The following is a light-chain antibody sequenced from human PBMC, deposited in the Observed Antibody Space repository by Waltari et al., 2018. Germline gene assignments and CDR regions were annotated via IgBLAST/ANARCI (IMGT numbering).Light chain of an antibody. Sequence: EIVMTQSPAALSESPGERATLSCRASQSISNNLAWYQHKPGQPPRLLISGASTRATGVPARFSGSWSGTEFTLTISSLQSEDSAIYFCQQYNTWPPSTFGQGTKLEIK. J-gene: IGKJ2*02. V-gene: IGKV3-15*01. CDR2: GAS. CDR1: QSISNN. CDR3: QQYNTWPPST.